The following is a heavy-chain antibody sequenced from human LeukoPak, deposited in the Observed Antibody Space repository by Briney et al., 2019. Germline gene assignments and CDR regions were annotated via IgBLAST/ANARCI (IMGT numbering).Heavy chain of an antibody. Sequence: GGSLRLSCAASGFTFSSYAMSWVRQAPGKGLEWVSAISGSDGSTYYADSVKGRFTISRDNSKNTLYLQMNSLRAEDTAVYYCAKDGMATISYYFDYWGQGTLVTVSS. CDR3: AKDGMATISYYFDY. V-gene: IGHV3-23*01. J-gene: IGHJ4*02. CDR1: GFTFSSYA. CDR2: ISGSDGST. D-gene: IGHD5-24*01.